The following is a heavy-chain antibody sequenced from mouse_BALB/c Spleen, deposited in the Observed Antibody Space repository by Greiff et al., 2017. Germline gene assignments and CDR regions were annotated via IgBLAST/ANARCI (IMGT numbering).Heavy chain of an antibody. V-gene: IGHV1-87*01. D-gene: IGHD1-1*01. CDR3: ARESYGSSYCDY. Sequence: QVQLKESGAELARPGASVKLSCKASGYTFTSYWMQWVKQGPGQGLEWIGAIYPGDGDTRYTQKFKGKATLTADKSSSTAYMQLSSLASEDSAVYYCARESYGSSYCDYWGKGTTLTVSS. CDR2: IYPGDGDT. J-gene: IGHJ2*01. CDR1: GYTFTSYW.